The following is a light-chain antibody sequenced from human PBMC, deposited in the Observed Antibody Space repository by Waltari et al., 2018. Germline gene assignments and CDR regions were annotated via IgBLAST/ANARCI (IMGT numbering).Light chain of an antibody. CDR3: AAWDGSLNGWV. CDR2: TNS. V-gene: IGLV1-44*01. J-gene: IGLJ3*02. Sequence: QSVLTQPPSASGTPGQRVTISCSGSSSNIGRTTVNWYQQFPGTAPKLLISTNSQRPPGVPDRFSGSKSGTSASLAISGLQSEDEADYYCAAWDGSLNGWVFGGGTKLTVL. CDR1: SSNIGRTT.